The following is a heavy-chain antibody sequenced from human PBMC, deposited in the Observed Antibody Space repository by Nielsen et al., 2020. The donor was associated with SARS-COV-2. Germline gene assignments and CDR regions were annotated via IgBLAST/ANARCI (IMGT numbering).Heavy chain of an antibody. Sequence: SGPTLVKPTQTLTLTCTFSGFSLSTSGMCVSWIRQPPGKALEWPARIDWDDDKYYSTSLKTRLTISKDTSKNQVVLTMTNMDPVDTATYYCARISHYGSSWPYYYYGMDVWGQGTTVTVSS. D-gene: IGHD6-13*01. V-gene: IGHV2-70*11. CDR2: IDWDDDK. J-gene: IGHJ6*02. CDR3: ARISHYGSSWPYYYYGMDV. CDR1: GFSLSTSGMC.